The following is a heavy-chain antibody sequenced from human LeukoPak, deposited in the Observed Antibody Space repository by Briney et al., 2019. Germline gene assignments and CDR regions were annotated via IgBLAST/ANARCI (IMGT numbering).Heavy chain of an antibody. J-gene: IGHJ4*02. Sequence: PSETLSLTCTVSGGSISSYYWSWIRQPPGKGLEWIGYIYYSGSTNYNPSLKSRDTISVDTSKNQFSLKLSSVTAADTAVYYCASSDFWSGYRLDYWGQGTLVTVSS. CDR2: IYYSGST. V-gene: IGHV4-59*01. D-gene: IGHD3-3*01. CDR1: GGSISSYY. CDR3: ASSDFWSGYRLDY.